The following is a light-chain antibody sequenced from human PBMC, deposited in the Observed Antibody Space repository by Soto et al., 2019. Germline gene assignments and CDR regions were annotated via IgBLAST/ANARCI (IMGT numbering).Light chain of an antibody. V-gene: IGLV2-14*01. J-gene: IGLJ1*01. Sequence: QSALTQPASVSGSPGQSITISCTGTTSDVSIYNYVSWYQQHPGKAPKLMIYGVSNRPSGVSNRFSGAKSGHTASLTISGLQVEDEADYYCCSYTSSTNYVFGPGNKVTVL. CDR3: CSYTSSTNYV. CDR1: TSDVSIYNY. CDR2: GVS.